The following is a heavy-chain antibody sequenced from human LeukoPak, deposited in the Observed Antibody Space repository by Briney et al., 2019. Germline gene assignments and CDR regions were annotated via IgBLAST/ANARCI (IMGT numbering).Heavy chain of an antibody. Sequence: PGGSLRLSCAASGFTFSDYYMSWIRQAPGKGLQWVSYISSSSSYTNYADSVKGRFTISRDNAKNSLYLQMNSLRAEDTAVYYCARGARSWFDPWGQGTLVTVSS. CDR3: ARGARSWFDP. CDR1: GFTFSDYY. CDR2: ISSSSSYT. V-gene: IGHV3-11*05. J-gene: IGHJ5*02.